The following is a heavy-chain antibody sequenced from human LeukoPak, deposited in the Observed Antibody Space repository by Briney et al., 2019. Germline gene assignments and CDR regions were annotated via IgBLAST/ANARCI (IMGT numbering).Heavy chain of an antibody. CDR1: GYTFTGYY. CDR2: INPNSGGT. V-gene: IGHV1-2*04. CDR3: ARGYGSGTYIDY. Sequence: GASVKVSCKASGYTFTGYYMHWVRQAPGQGLEWRGWINPNSGGTNYAQKFQGWVTMTRDTSISTAYMELSRLRSDDTAVYYCARGYGSGTYIDYWGQGTLVTVSS. J-gene: IGHJ4*02. D-gene: IGHD3-10*01.